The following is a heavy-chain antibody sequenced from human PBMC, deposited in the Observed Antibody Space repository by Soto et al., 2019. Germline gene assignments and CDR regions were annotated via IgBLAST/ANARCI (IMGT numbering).Heavy chain of an antibody. CDR2: IIPIFGTA. J-gene: IGHJ4*02. CDR1: GYTFTTYG. D-gene: IGHD2-15*01. Sequence: SVKVSCKASGYTFTTYGISWVRQAPGQGLEWMGGIIPIFGTANYAQKFQGRVTITADKSTSTAYMELSSLRSEDTAVYYCATASRSGGSCYDYWGQGTLVTVSS. CDR3: ATASRSGGSCYDY. V-gene: IGHV1-69*06.